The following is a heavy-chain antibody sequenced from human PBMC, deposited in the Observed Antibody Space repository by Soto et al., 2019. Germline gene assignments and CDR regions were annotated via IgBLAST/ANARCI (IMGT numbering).Heavy chain of an antibody. V-gene: IGHV3-33*01. Sequence: GGSLRLSCAASGFTFSSYGMHWVRQAPGKGLEWVAVIWYDGSNKYYADSVKGRFTISRDNSKNTLYLQMNSLRAEDTAVYYCARDYNDYGDFGDGMDVWGQGTTVTVSS. CDR2: IWYDGSNK. CDR1: GFTFSSYG. CDR3: ARDYNDYGDFGDGMDV. D-gene: IGHD4-17*01. J-gene: IGHJ6*02.